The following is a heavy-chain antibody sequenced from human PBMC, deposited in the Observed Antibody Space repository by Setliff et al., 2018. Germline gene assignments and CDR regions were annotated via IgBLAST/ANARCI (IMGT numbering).Heavy chain of an antibody. CDR2: IYYSGST. V-gene: IGHV4-59*11. CDR1: GGSISSHY. D-gene: IGHD3-3*01. CDR3: ARDRPRTSDYNFWSGPLDY. Sequence: PSETLSLTCTVSGGSISSHYWSWIRQPPGKGLEWIGYIYYSGSTNYNPSLKSRVTISVDTSKNQFSLKLSSVTAADTAVYYCARDRPRTSDYNFWSGPLDYWGQGILVTVSS. J-gene: IGHJ4*02.